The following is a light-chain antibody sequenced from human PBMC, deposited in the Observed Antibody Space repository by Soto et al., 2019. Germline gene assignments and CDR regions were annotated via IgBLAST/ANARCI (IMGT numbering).Light chain of an antibody. CDR2: GAS. Sequence: EIVMTQSPATLSVSPGERATLSCRASQSVSSNLAWYQQKPGQAPRLLIYGASTRATAIPARFSGSGSGTEFTLTMSSLQSEDFAVYYCQQYNNWSRTFGQGTKVEIK. V-gene: IGKV3-15*01. CDR3: QQYNNWSRT. J-gene: IGKJ1*01. CDR1: QSVSSN.